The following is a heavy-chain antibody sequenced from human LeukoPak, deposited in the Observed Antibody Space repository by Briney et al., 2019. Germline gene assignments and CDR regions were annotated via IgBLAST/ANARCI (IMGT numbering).Heavy chain of an antibody. CDR2: INDAGTT. D-gene: IGHD6-6*01. V-gene: IGHV3-23*01. CDR3: AKRVDYSSSSGGYFDY. J-gene: IGHJ4*02. Sequence: GGSLRLSCSASGLTFSSYGMSWVRQAPGKGLEWASAINDAGTTYYADSVKGRFTISRDNSKNTLYLQMNSLRAEDTAVYYCAKRVDYSSSSGGYFDYWGQGTLVTVSS. CDR1: GLTFSSYG.